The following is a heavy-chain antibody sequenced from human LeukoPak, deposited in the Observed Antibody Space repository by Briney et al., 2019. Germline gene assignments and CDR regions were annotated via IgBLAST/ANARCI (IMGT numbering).Heavy chain of an antibody. D-gene: IGHD3-10*01. V-gene: IGHV3-7*04. CDR3: ARDSSRDSGSSNDC. J-gene: IGHJ4*02. CDR1: GFTFSSYW. CDR2: INEDGSGK. Sequence: GGSLRLSCAASGFTFSSYWMTWFRQAPGKGLEWVANINEDGSGKFYVDSVKGRFTISRDNTKNSLNLQMITLRAEDTAVYYCARDSSRDSGSSNDCWGRGTLVTVSS.